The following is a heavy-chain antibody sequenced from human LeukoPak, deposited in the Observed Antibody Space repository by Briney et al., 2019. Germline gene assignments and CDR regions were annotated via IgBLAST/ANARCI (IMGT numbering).Heavy chain of an antibody. D-gene: IGHD2-2*02. Sequence: PGGSLRLSCAASGFTFSSYAMHWVRQAPGKGLEWVAVISYDGSNKYYADSVKGRFTISRDNSKNTLYLQMNSLRAEDTAVYYCARGPPVVPAAIHYYYGMDVWGQGTTVTVSS. V-gene: IGHV3-30*04. CDR3: ARGPPVVPAAIHYYYGMDV. J-gene: IGHJ6*02. CDR2: ISYDGSNK. CDR1: GFTFSSYA.